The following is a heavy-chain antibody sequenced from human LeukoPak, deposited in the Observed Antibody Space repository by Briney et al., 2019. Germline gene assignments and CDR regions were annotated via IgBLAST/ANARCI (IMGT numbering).Heavy chain of an antibody. CDR1: GGSFSGYY. D-gene: IGHD1-26*01. CDR3: ARGLSIVGATYYFDY. V-gene: IGHV4-34*01. Sequence: SETLSLTCAVYGGSFSGYYWSWIRQPPGKGLEWIGEINHSGSTNYNPSLKSRVTISVDTSKNQFSLKLSSVTAADTAVYYCARGLSIVGATYYFDYWGQGTLVTVSS. J-gene: IGHJ4*02. CDR2: INHSGST.